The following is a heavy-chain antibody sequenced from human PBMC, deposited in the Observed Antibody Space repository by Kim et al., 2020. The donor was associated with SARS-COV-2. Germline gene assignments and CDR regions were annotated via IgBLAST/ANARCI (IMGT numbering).Heavy chain of an antibody. Sequence: GGSLRLSCTTSGFTFGDFAMSWFRQAPGKGLEWVAFIRYKAFGGTAEYGASVKGRFTLSRDDSKSIAYLQMDSLKTEDTAVYYCSRAPRYCTGTTCPHYFDSWGQGTLVIVSS. J-gene: IGHJ4*02. CDR2: IRYKAFGGTA. V-gene: IGHV3-49*03. CDR1: GFTFGDFA. D-gene: IGHD2-8*02. CDR3: SRAPRYCTGTTCPHYFDS.